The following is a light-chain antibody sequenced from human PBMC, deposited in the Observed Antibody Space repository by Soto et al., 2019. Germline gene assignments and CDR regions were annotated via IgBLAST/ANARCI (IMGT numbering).Light chain of an antibody. CDR2: GAS. CDR1: QSVSSY. Sequence: DIVMTQSPDSLPVSLGERATLSCRASQSVSSYLAWYQQKPGQAPRLLIYGASTRATGIPDRFSGSGSGTDFTLTISRLEPEDSAVYYCQQYGSSPTWTFGQGTKVDIK. J-gene: IGKJ1*01. V-gene: IGKV3-20*01. CDR3: QQYGSSPTWT.